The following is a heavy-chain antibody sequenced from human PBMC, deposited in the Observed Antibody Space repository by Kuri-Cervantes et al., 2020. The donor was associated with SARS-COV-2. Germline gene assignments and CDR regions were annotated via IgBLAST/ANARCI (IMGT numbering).Heavy chain of an antibody. CDR2: ISGSGGST. CDR1: GFTFSSYA. D-gene: IGHD2-2*02. Sequence: GGSLRLSCAASGFTFSSYAMSWVRQAPGKGLEWVSAISGSGGSTYYADSVKGRFTISRDNSKNTLYLQMNSLRAEDTAVYYCANNGPKGYCSSTSCYIGGFQHWGQGTPVTVSS. CDR3: ANNGPKGYCSSTSCYIGGFQH. V-gene: IGHV3-23*01. J-gene: IGHJ1*01.